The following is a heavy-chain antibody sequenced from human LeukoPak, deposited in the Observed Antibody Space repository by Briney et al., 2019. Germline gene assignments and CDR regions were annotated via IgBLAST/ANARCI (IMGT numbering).Heavy chain of an antibody. J-gene: IGHJ6*02. CDR3: ARSRLYSSGWYFGMDV. CDR2: IWYDGSNK. V-gene: IGHV3-33*01. Sequence: GGSLRLSCAASGFTFSSYGMHWVRHAPGKGLEWVAVIWYDGSNKYYADSVKGRFTISRDNSKNTLYLQMNSLRAEDTAVYYCARSRLYSSGWYFGMDVWGQGTTVTVSS. CDR1: GFTFSSYG. D-gene: IGHD6-19*01.